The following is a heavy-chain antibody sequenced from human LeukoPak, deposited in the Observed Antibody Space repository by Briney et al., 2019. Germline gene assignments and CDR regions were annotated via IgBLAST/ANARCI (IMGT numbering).Heavy chain of an antibody. Sequence: GASVKVSCKVSGYTLTELSMHWVRQAPGKGLEWMGGFDPEDGETIYVQKFQGRVTMTEDTSTDTAYMGLSSLRSEDTAVYYCATDWSALSSGWYVGGYWGQGTLVTVSS. D-gene: IGHD6-19*01. V-gene: IGHV1-24*01. CDR2: FDPEDGET. CDR3: ATDWSALSSGWYVGGY. CDR1: GYTLTELS. J-gene: IGHJ4*02.